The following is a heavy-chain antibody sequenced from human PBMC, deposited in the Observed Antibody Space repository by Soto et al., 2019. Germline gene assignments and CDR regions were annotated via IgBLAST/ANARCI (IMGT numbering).Heavy chain of an antibody. Sequence: GGSLRLSCAASGFSFSDYYMSWIRLAPGKGLEWVSYIRISDDTRYYADSVKGRVTISREKDKNSLYLQMNSLRAEDTGVYYCERRNALYEYGVHGTLVTVSS. J-gene: IGHJ4*01. V-gene: IGHV3-11*01. CDR1: GFSFSDYY. CDR2: IRISDDTR. CDR3: ERRNALYEY. D-gene: IGHD2-2*01.